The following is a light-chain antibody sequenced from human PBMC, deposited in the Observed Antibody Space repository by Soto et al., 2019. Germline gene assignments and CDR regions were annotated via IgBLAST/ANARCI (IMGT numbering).Light chain of an antibody. Sequence: QSALTQPASVSGSPGQSITISCTGTSSDVGGYNYVSWYQQHPGKAPKLMIYDVSHRPSGVSNRFSGSKSSNPASLTISGLQAEDEADYYCSSYTSSSTLVFGTGTKLTVL. CDR2: DVS. V-gene: IGLV2-14*01. CDR3: SSYTSSSTLV. CDR1: SSDVGGYNY. J-gene: IGLJ1*01.